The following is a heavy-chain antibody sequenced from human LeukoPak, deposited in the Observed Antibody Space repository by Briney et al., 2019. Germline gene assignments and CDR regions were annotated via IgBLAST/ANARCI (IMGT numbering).Heavy chain of an antibody. CDR1: GYSFTSYW. V-gene: IGHV5-51*01. Sequence: GESLKISCKGSGYSFTSYWIGRVRQMPGKGLEWMGIIYPGDSDTRYSPSFQGQVTISADKSISTAYLQWSSLKASDTAMYYCAGGPYYDFWSGYYDYWGQGTLVTVSS. CDR2: IYPGDSDT. CDR3: AGGPYYDFWSGYYDY. D-gene: IGHD3-3*01. J-gene: IGHJ4*02.